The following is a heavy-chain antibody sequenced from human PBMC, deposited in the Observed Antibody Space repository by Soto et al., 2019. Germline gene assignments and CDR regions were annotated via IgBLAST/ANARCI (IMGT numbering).Heavy chain of an antibody. D-gene: IGHD2-15*01. CDR3: MRSHSLFSGSVHSDPFVS. CDR1: GYNFANNW. CDR2: IDPSDSDT. Sequence: GESLKISCRGSGYNFANNWIAWVRQMPGEGLEWMGIIDPSDSDTKYSPSFQGQVTISADKSISTAYLQWSSLKASDTALYFCMRSHSLFSGSVHSDPFVSRGKATQVTV. J-gene: IGHJ4*02. V-gene: IGHV5-51*01.